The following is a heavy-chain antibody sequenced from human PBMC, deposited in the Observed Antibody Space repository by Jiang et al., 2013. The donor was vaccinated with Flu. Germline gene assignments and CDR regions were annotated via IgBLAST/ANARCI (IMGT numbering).Heavy chain of an antibody. D-gene: IGHD3-3*01. Sequence: SGAEVKKPGASVKVSCKASGYTFTSYYMHWVRQAPGQGLEWMGIINPSGGSTSYAQKFQGRVTMTTDTSTSTAYMELRSLRSDDTAVYYCARDLQAPYYDFWSGYSQAYYYYGMDVWGQGTTVTVSS. J-gene: IGHJ6*02. V-gene: IGHV1-46*01. CDR3: ARDLQAPYYDFWSGYSQAYYYYGMDV. CDR2: INPSGGST. CDR1: GYTFTSYY.